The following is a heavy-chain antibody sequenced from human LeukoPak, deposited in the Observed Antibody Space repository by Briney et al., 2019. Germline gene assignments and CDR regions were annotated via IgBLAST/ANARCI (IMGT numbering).Heavy chain of an antibody. V-gene: IGHV4-30-2*01. Sequence: SETLSLTCAVSGGSLSSGGYSWRWLRQPPGTGLEWIGYIYHSGSTYYNPSLKSRVTISVDRSKNQFSLKLSSVTAADTAVYYCARGIVVVVAATWGNWFDPWGQGTLVTVSS. J-gene: IGHJ5*02. D-gene: IGHD2-15*01. CDR2: IYHSGST. CDR3: ARGIVVVVAATWGNWFDP. CDR1: GGSLSSGGYS.